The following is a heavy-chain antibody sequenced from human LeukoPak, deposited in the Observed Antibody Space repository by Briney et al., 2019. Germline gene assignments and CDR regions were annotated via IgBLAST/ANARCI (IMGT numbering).Heavy chain of an antibody. D-gene: IGHD5-18*01. CDR3: ARYTYGPFDY. CDR2: IYYTGST. Sequence: SETLSLTCTVSGGSVNSGNYYWSWIRQPPGKGLEWIGYIYYTGSTNYSPSLKSRVTISVDTSKNQFSLRLSSVTAADTAVYFSARYTYGPFDYWGQGTLVTVSS. J-gene: IGHJ4*02. CDR1: GGSVNSGNYY. V-gene: IGHV4-61*01.